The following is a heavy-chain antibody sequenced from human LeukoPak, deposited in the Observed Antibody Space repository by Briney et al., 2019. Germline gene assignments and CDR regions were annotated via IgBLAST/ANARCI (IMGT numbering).Heavy chain of an antibody. D-gene: IGHD3-3*01. J-gene: IGHJ4*02. V-gene: IGHV3-30-3*01. CDR2: ISYDGSNK. Sequence: GRSLRLSCAASGFTFSSYAMHWVRQAPGKGLEWVAVISYDGSNKYYADSVKGRFTISRDNSKNTLYLQMNSLRAEDTAVYYCARDPAYYDFWSGYYTTGDHFDYWGQGTLVTVPS. CDR3: ARDPAYYDFWSGYYTTGDHFDY. CDR1: GFTFSSYA.